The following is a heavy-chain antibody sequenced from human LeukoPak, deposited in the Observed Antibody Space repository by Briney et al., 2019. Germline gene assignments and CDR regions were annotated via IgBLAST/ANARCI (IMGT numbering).Heavy chain of an antibody. Sequence: SETLSLTCAVSGGSFSGYYWTWIRQPPGKGLEWIGEINHSGNANYNPSLKSRVTISLDMSENQFSLKLSSVTAADTAVYYCARGVYIAAAQYGYWGQGTLVTVSS. D-gene: IGHD6-13*01. V-gene: IGHV4-34*01. CDR2: INHSGNA. CDR3: ARGVYIAAAQYGY. CDR1: GGSFSGYY. J-gene: IGHJ4*02.